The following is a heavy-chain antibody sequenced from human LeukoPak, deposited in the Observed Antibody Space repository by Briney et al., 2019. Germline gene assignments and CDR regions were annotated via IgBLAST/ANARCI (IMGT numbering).Heavy chain of an antibody. Sequence: GGSLRLSCAASGFTFSSYSMNWVRQAPGKGLEWVSSISSSSSYIYYADSVKGRFTISRDNAKNSLYLQMNSLRAEGTAVYYCAREVTHYDFWSGYRWGQGTLVTVSS. V-gene: IGHV3-21*01. CDR2: ISSSSSYI. D-gene: IGHD3-3*01. J-gene: IGHJ4*02. CDR1: GFTFSSYS. CDR3: AREVTHYDFWSGYR.